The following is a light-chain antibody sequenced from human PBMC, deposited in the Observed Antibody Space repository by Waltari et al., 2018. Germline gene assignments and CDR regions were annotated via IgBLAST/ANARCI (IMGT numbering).Light chain of an antibody. Sequence: QSVLTQPPSVSGTPGPRVTISCSGSSSNIGNNIVTWYQQVPGTTPKLLIYRDDQRPSGVPDRFSGSKSGTSASLAISGLRSEDEADYYCAAWDDSLNGRWEFGGGTKLTVL. J-gene: IGLJ3*02. CDR3: AAWDDSLNGRWE. CDR1: SSNIGNNI. CDR2: RDD. V-gene: IGLV1-44*01.